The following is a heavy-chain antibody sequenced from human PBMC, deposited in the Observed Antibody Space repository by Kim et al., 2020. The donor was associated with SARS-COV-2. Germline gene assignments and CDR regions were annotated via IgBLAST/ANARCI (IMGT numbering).Heavy chain of an antibody. V-gene: IGHV3-9*01. J-gene: IGHJ6*02. Sequence: VKGRFTISRDNAKNSLYLQMNSRRAEDTALYYCAKDLTNTYYYYYVMDVWGQGTTVTVSS. CDR3: AKDLTNTYYYYYVMDV.